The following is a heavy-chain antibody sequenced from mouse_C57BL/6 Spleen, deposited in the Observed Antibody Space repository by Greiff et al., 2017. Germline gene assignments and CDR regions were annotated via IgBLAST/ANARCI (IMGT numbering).Heavy chain of an antibody. Sequence: QVQLQQSGTELVKPGASVKLSCKASGYTFTSYWMHWVKPRPGQGLEWIGNINPSNGGTNYNEKFKSKATLTVDKSSNTAYMQLSSLTSEDSAVYYCARSRYYGRSLDYWGQGTTLTVSS. CDR2: INPSNGGT. CDR1: GYTFTSYW. CDR3: ARSRYYGRSLDY. J-gene: IGHJ2*01. V-gene: IGHV1-53*01. D-gene: IGHD1-1*01.